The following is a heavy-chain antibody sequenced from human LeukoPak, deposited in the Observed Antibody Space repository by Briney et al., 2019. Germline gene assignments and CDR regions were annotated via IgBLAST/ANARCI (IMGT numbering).Heavy chain of an antibody. Sequence: SETLSLTCTVSGGSISSYYWSWIRQPPGKGLEWIGYIYYSGSTNYNPSLKSRVTISVDTSKNQFSLKLSSVTAADTAVYYCARHFPGYDILTGYPFFDYWGQGTLVTVSS. V-gene: IGHV4-59*08. CDR3: ARHFPGYDILTGYPFFDY. D-gene: IGHD3-9*01. CDR2: IYYSGST. CDR1: GGSISSYY. J-gene: IGHJ4*02.